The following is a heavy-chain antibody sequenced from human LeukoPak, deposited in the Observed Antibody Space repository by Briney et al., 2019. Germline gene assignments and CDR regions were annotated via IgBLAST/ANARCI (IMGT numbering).Heavy chain of an antibody. V-gene: IGHV3-7*01. CDR1: GFTFSSNW. Sequence: PGGSLRLSCVASGFTFSSNWMSWVRQAPGKGLGGVAYIREDGGETYYVDSVEGRFTISRDSAKNSLYLQMNSLRVEDTAVYYCARGTGGLRPLDCWGQGTLVTVSS. CDR3: ARGTGGLRPLDC. J-gene: IGHJ4*02. CDR2: IREDGGET. D-gene: IGHD5-12*01.